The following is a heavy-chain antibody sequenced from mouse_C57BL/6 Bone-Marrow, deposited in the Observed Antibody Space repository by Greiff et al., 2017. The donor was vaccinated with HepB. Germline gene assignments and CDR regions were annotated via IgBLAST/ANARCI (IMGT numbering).Heavy chain of an antibody. Sequence: VQLQQSGAELVKPGASVKLSCTASGFNIKDYYMHWVKQRTEQGLEWIGRSDPEDGENKYAPKFQGKATIPAETSSNTAYLQLSSLTSEDTAVYYCALYYYGSRGWYFDVWGTGTTVTVSS. CDR2: SDPEDGEN. D-gene: IGHD1-1*01. CDR1: GFNIKDYY. CDR3: ALYYYGSRGWYFDV. V-gene: IGHV14-2*01. J-gene: IGHJ1*03.